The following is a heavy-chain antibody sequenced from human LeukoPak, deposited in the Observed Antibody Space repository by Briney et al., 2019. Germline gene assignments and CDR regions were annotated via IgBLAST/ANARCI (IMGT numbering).Heavy chain of an antibody. V-gene: IGHV4-61*05. J-gene: IGHJ4*02. D-gene: IGHD4-17*01. CDR3: ARGGATVTTKIYTSHYFDY. CDR1: GGSISTSNYY. Sequence: PSETLSLTCTVSGGSISTSNYYWGWIRQPPGKGLEWIGYIYYSGSTNYNPSLKSRVTISVDTSKNQFSLKLSSVTAADTAVYYCARGGATVTTKIYTSHYFDYWGQGTLVTVSS. CDR2: IYYSGST.